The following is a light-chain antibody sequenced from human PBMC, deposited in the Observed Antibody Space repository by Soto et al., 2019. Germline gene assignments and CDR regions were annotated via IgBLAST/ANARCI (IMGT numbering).Light chain of an antibody. CDR1: QSISNY. V-gene: IGKV1-39*01. CDR2: AAS. CDR3: QQSYSTPWT. J-gene: IGKJ1*01. Sequence: EIQMTEYPSSLSASVGDRFSITCLASQSISNYLNWYQQKPGEAPKVLIYAASSLQSGVPTRLSGSGSGKDFTLTISTLQPEDFATYYCQQSYSTPWTSGQLTKVDI.